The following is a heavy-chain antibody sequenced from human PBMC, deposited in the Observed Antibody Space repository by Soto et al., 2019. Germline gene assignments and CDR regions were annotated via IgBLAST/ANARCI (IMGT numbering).Heavy chain of an antibody. CDR3: AANFDY. J-gene: IGHJ4*02. Sequence: GGSLRLSCAASGFTFSSYGMHWVRQAPGKGLEWVAVISYDGSNKYYADSVKGRFTISRDNSKSTLYLQINSPRTEDTAVYYCAANFDYWGQGTLVTVSS. V-gene: IGHV3-30*03. CDR2: ISYDGSNK. CDR1: GFTFSSYG.